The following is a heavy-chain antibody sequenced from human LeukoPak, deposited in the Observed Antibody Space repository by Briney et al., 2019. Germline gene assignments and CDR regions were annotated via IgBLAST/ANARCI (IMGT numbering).Heavy chain of an antibody. J-gene: IGHJ4*02. CDR1: GLTVSSSY. V-gene: IGHV3-66*01. Sequence: GGSLRLSCAASGLTVSSSYMSWVRQASGKGLEWVSVMYAGGNTYYADSVRGRFTISRDNSKNTLYLQMNSLRVEDTAVYYCVSEAYCGGDCYPPYWGQGTLVTVSS. CDR3: VSEAYCGGDCYPPY. D-gene: IGHD2-21*02. CDR2: MYAGGNT.